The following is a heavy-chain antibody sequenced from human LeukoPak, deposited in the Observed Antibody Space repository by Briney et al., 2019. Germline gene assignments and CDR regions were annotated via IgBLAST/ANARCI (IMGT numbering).Heavy chain of an antibody. CDR2: ISSSSSYI. D-gene: IGHD6-19*01. V-gene: IGHV3-21*01. CDR1: GFTFSSYS. CDR3: ASEQPPHSSGWSRGAFDI. Sequence: PGGSLRLSCAASGFTFSSYSMNWVRQAPGKGLEWVSSISSSSSYIYYADSVKGLFAISRDNAKNSLYLQMNSLRAEDTAVYYCASEQPPHSSGWSRGAFDIWGQGTMVTVSS. J-gene: IGHJ3*02.